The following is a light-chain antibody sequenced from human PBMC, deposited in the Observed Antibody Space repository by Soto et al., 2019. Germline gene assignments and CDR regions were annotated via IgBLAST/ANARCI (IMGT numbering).Light chain of an antibody. Sequence: IQMTHSPSSLYASVGDRVTITCRASQAIRTALGWYQQKPGKVPKLLIYAASILQSGVPSRFSGSGSGTDFTLTISSLQPEDFATYYCLLDFRYFWAFGQGTKV. J-gene: IGKJ1*01. CDR2: AAS. CDR1: QAIRTA. CDR3: LLDFRYFWA. V-gene: IGKV1-6*01.